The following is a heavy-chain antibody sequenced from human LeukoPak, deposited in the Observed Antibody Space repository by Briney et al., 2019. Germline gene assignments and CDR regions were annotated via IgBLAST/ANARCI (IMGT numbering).Heavy chain of an antibody. V-gene: IGHV4-34*01. Sequence: PETLSLTCAVYGGSFSGYYWSWIRQPPGKGLEWIGEINHSGSTNYNPSLKSRVTTSVDTSKNQFSLKLSSVTAADTAVYYCARGLRRGSGKKAYYYYGMDVWGKGTTVTVSS. CDR2: INHSGST. J-gene: IGHJ6*04. D-gene: IGHD3-10*01. CDR3: ARGLRRGSGKKAYYYYGMDV. CDR1: GGSFSGYY.